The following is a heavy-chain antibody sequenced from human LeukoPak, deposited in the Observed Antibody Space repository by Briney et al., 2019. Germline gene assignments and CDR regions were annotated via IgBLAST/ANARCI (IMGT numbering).Heavy chain of an antibody. V-gene: IGHV3-48*01. CDR2: ISSSSSTI. Sequence: PGGSLRLSCAASGFTFSSYSMNWVRQAPGKGLEWVSYISSSSSTIYYAGSVKGRFTISRDNAKNSLFLQMNSLRAEDTAVHYCARSRGSSGSYPFDYWGQGTLVTVSS. J-gene: IGHJ4*02. D-gene: IGHD1-26*01. CDR1: GFTFSSYS. CDR3: ARSRGSSGSYPFDY.